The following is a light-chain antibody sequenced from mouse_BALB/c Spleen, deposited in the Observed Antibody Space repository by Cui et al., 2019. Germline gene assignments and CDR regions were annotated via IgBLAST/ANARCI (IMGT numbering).Light chain of an antibody. CDR2: DTS. Sequence: QIVPTQSPAIMSASPGEKDTMTSSASSSVSYMYWYQQKPGSSPRLLIYDTSNLASGVPVRFSGSGSGTSYSLTISRMEAEDAATYYCQQWSSYPRTFSGGTKLEIK. CDR3: QQWSSYPRT. CDR1: SSVSY. V-gene: IGKV4-55*01. J-gene: IGKJ1*01.